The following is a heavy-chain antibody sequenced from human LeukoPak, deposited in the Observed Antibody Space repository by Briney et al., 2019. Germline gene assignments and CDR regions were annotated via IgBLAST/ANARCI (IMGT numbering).Heavy chain of an antibody. Sequence: GASVKVSCKASGYTFTSYDINWVRQATGQGLEWMGWMNPNSGNTGYAQKFQGRVTMTRNTFISTAYMELSSLRSEDTAVYYCARGRSSWYEGWFDPWGQGTLVTVSS. CDR1: GYTFTSYD. D-gene: IGHD6-13*01. CDR3: ARGRSSWYEGWFDP. J-gene: IGHJ5*02. V-gene: IGHV1-8*01. CDR2: MNPNSGNT.